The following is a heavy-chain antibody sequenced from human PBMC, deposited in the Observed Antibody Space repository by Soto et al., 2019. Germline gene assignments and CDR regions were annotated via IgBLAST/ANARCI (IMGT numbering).Heavy chain of an antibody. CDR3: TREQIRSHYFDY. J-gene: IGHJ4*02. Sequence: QVQLQESGPGLVKPSQSLSLTCTVSGGSISSGDYYWSWIRQPPGKGLEWIGYIYHSGSTYYNPSLKSRLTISVDTSKNQFSLKLSSVTAADTAVYYCTREQIRSHYFDYWGQGTLVTVSS. CDR2: IYHSGST. CDR1: GGSISSGDYY. V-gene: IGHV4-30-4*01.